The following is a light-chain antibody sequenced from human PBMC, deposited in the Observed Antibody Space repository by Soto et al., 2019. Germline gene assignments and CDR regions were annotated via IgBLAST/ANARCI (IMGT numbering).Light chain of an antibody. CDR1: SGSIASNY. Sequence: NFMLTQPHSVSESPGKTVTISCTRSSGSIASNYVQWYQQRPGSAPTTVIYEDNQRPSGVPDRFSGSIDSSSNSASLTISGLKTEGEADYYCQSYDSSNLYVFGTGTKLTVL. CDR2: EDN. V-gene: IGLV6-57*03. CDR3: QSYDSSNLYV. J-gene: IGLJ1*01.